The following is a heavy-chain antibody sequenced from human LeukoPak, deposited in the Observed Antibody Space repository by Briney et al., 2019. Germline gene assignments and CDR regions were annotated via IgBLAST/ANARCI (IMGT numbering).Heavy chain of an antibody. J-gene: IGHJ3*02. CDR1: GGSIRSYY. CDR2: IYYSGST. D-gene: IGHD6-13*01. CDR3: ARDREASAGYDAFDI. Sequence: PSETLSLTCAVSGGSIRSYYGSWIRQPPGKGLEWIGYIYYSGSTNYNPSLKSRVTISVDTSKNQFSLKLNSVTAADTAVYYCARDREASAGYDAFDIWGQGTMVTVSS. V-gene: IGHV4-59*01.